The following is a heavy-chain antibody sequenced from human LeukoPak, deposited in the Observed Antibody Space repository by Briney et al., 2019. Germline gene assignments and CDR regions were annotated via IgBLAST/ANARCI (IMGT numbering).Heavy chain of an antibody. V-gene: IGHV4-39*07. J-gene: IGHJ4*02. Sequence: PSETLSLTCTVSGGSISSSSYYWGWIRQPPGKGLEWIGSIYYSGSTYYNPSLKSRVTISVDTSKNQFSLKLSSVTAADTAVYYCAREPSAGYSSRMPDYWGQGTLVTVSS. CDR1: GGSISSSSYY. CDR3: AREPSAGYSSRMPDY. CDR2: IYYSGST. D-gene: IGHD6-13*01.